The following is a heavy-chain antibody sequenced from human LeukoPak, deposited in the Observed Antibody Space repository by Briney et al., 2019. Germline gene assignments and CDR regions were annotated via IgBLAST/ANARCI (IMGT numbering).Heavy chain of an antibody. J-gene: IGHJ1*01. Sequence: PSETLSLTCTVSGGSISSSSYYWGWIRQPPGKGLEWIGSIYYSGSTYYNPSLKSRVTISVDTSKNQFSLKLSSVTAADTAVYYCARVSSWYRGEYFQHWGQGTLVTVSS. V-gene: IGHV4-39*01. CDR3: ARVSSWYRGEYFQH. CDR2: IYYSGST. D-gene: IGHD6-13*01. CDR1: GGSISSSSYY.